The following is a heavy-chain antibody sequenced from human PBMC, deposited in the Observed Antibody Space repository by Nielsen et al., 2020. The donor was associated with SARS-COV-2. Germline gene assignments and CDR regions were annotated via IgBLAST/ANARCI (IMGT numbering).Heavy chain of an antibody. D-gene: IGHD3-22*01. CDR1: GFTFSYYY. CDR3: ARGDSSGYYWGYFDY. J-gene: IGHJ4*02. CDR2: ISSSSSTI. V-gene: IGHV3-11*04. Sequence: GESLKISCAASGFTFSYYYMSGVRQAPGKGLEWVSYISSSSSTIYYADSVKGRFTISRDNAKNSLYLQMNSLRAEDTAVYYCARGDSSGYYWGYFDYWGQGTLVTVSS.